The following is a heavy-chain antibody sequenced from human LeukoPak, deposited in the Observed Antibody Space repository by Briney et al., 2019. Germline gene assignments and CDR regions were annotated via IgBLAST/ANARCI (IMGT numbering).Heavy chain of an antibody. CDR3: ARDNTIFGVVPVGYFDY. CDR2: ISSDGNTQ. D-gene: IGHD3-3*01. CDR1: GFTFSSYA. J-gene: IGHJ4*02. Sequence: PGGSLRLSCAASGFTFSSYAMHWVRQAPGKGLDWAAVISSDGNTQYYADSVKGRFTISRDNSNNTLYLQMNSLRADDTAVYYCARDNTIFGVVPVGYFDYWGQGTLVSVSS. V-gene: IGHV3-30-3*01.